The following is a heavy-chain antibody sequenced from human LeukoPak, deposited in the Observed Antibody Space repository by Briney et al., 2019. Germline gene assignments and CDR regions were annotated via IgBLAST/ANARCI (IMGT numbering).Heavy chain of an antibody. Sequence: GASVKVSCKASGGTFSSYAISWVRQAPGQGLEWMGRIIPILGIANYAQKFQGRVTITADKSTSTAYMELSSLRSEDTAVYYCARADCSGGSCYYDYWGQGTLVTVSS. D-gene: IGHD2-15*01. CDR1: GGTFSSYA. CDR2: IIPILGIA. J-gene: IGHJ4*02. V-gene: IGHV1-69*04. CDR3: ARADCSGGSCYYDY.